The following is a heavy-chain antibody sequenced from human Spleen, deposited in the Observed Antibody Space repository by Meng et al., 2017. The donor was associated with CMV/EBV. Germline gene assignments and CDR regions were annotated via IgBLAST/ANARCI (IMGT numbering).Heavy chain of an antibody. J-gene: IGHJ4*02. V-gene: IGHV1-46*01. Sequence: ASVKVSCKASGYTFTDHYFHWVRQAPGQGLEWMGIINPSGGSTSYAQKFQGSVTMTRDTSTSTVYMELSSLRSEDTAVYYCARVRDYGYYFDYWGQGTLVTVSS. D-gene: IGHD3-10*01. CDR3: ARVRDYGYYFDY. CDR2: INPSGGST. CDR1: GYTFTDHY.